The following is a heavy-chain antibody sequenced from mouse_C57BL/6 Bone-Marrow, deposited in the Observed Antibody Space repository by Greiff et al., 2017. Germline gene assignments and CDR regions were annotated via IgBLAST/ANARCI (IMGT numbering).Heavy chain of an antibody. CDR3: ARHPYFLDV. J-gene: IGHJ1*03. Sequence: QVQLKQSGAELMKPGASVKLSCKATGYTFTGYWIEWVKQRPGHGLEWIGEILPGSGSTNYNEKFKGKATFPADTSPKTAYMQRSSLTPEDSAIYYCARHPYFLDVWGTGTTVTVSS. CDR2: ILPGSGST. V-gene: IGHV1-9*01. CDR1: GYTFTGYW. D-gene: IGHD6-5*01.